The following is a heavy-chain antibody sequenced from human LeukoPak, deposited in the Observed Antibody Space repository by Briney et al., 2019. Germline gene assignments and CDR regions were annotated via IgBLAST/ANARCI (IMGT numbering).Heavy chain of an antibody. CDR2: VSWNSDTI. CDR3: ARVAAGSGWYGDAFDI. D-gene: IGHD6-19*01. V-gene: IGHV3-9*01. CDR1: GFKFDDYA. Sequence: GGSLRLSCAASGFKFDDYAIHWVRQTPGRGLEWVSSVSWNSDTIAYADSVKGRFTISRDNAKKSVYLQMNSLRAENTAVYYCARVAAGSGWYGDAFDIWGQGTMVTVSS. J-gene: IGHJ3*02.